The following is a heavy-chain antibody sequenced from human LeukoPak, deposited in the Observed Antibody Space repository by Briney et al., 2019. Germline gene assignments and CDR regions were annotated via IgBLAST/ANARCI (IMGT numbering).Heavy chain of an antibody. D-gene: IGHD3-10*01. CDR1: GGSFSGCY. CDR2: INHSGST. V-gene: IGHV4-34*01. Sequence: SETLSLTCAVYGGSFSGCYWSWIRQPPGKGLEWIGEINHSGSTNYNPSLKSRVTISVDTSKNQFSLKVSSVTAADTGVYYCAGGRGNDNWGQGTLVTVSS. CDR3: AGGRGNDN. J-gene: IGHJ4*02.